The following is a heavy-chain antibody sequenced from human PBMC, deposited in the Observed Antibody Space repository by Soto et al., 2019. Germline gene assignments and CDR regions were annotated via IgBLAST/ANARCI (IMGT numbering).Heavy chain of an antibody. CDR2: IYYSGST. CDR1: GGSISSGGYY. Sequence: PSETLSLTCTVSGGSISSGGYYWSWIRQHPGKGLEWIGYIYYSGSTYYNPSLKSRVTISVDTSKNQFSLKLSSVTAADTAVYYCARGLYCSSTSCTPVNWFDPWGQGTLVTVPQ. J-gene: IGHJ5*02. D-gene: IGHD2-2*01. V-gene: IGHV4-31*02. CDR3: ARGLYCSSTSCTPVNWFDP.